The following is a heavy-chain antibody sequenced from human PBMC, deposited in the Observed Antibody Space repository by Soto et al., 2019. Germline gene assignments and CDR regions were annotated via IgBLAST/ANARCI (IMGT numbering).Heavy chain of an antibody. CDR1: GFTFSSYA. J-gene: IGHJ3*02. D-gene: IGHD3-22*01. CDR2: ISGGGGST. V-gene: IGHV3-23*01. Sequence: EVQLLESGGGLVQPGGSLRLSCATSGFTFSSYALTGVRQGPGKGLQWLSSISGGGGSTYYADSVRGRFTISRDKSKNTLYLQMSSLRAEDTAVYFCAKSRGYSLGGDAFDIWGQGTMVTVSS. CDR3: AKSRGYSLGGDAFDI.